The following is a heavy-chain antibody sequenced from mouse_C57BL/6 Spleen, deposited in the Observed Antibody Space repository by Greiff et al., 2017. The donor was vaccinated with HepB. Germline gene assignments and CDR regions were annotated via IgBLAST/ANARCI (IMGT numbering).Heavy chain of an antibody. V-gene: IGHV1-19*01. Sequence: EVQLQQSGPVLVKPGASVKMSCKASGYTFTDYYMNWVKQSHGKSLEWIGVINPYNGGTSYNQKFKGKATLTVDKSSSTAYMELNSLTSEDAAVYYCARWSDYGYDGADYWGQGTTLTVSS. CDR2: INPYNGGT. CDR1: GYTFTDYY. D-gene: IGHD2-2*01. J-gene: IGHJ2*01. CDR3: ARWSDYGYDGADY.